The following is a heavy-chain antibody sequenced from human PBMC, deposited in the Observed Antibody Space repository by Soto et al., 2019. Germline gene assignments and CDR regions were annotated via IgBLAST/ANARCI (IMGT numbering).Heavy chain of an antibody. CDR3: ARVGRSSLHDPKPLGAFDI. V-gene: IGHV4-38-2*02. CDR2: IYHSGST. J-gene: IGHJ3*02. Sequence: SETLSLTCTVSGYSISSGYYWGWIRQPPGKGLEWIGSIYHSGSTYYNPSLKSRVTISVDTSKNQFSLKLSSVTAADTAVYYCARVGRSSLHDPKPLGAFDIWGQGTMVTVSS. D-gene: IGHD6-6*01. CDR1: GYSISSGYY.